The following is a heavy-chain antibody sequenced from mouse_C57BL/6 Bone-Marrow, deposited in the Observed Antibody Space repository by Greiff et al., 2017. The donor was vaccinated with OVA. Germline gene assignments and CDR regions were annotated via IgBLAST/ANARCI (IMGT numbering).Heavy chain of an antibody. CDR2: IYPGDGDT. CDR1: GYAFSSYW. V-gene: IGHV1-80*01. D-gene: IGHD2-3*01. Sequence: VKLMESGAELVKPGASVKISCKASGYAFSSYWMNWVKQRPGKGLEWIGQIYPGDGDTNYNGKFKGKATLTADKSSSTAYMQLSSLTSEDSAVYFCARRWLLLYAMDYWGQGTSVTVSS. J-gene: IGHJ4*01. CDR3: ARRWLLLYAMDY.